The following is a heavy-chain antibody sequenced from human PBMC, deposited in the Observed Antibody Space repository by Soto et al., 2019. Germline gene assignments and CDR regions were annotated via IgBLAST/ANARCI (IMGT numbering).Heavy chain of an antibody. J-gene: IGHJ4*02. CDR3: AGGIWNDNAY. CDR2: IDPDGSNT. D-gene: IGHD1-1*01. CDR1: GFTFSGNW. Sequence: GGSLRLSCAASGFTFSGNWMHWVRQAPGKGLLWVSRIDPDGSNTDYADSVKGRFTVSRDNAKNTLYLQMNSLRAEDTAVYYCAGGIWNDNAYWGQGTLVTVSS. V-gene: IGHV3-74*01.